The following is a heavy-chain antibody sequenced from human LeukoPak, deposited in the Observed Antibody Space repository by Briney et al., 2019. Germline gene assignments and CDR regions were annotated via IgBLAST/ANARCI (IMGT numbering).Heavy chain of an antibody. CDR3: AKGLKYYYDSSPSPGMY. V-gene: IGHV3-23*01. Sequence: GGSLRLSCAASGFTFSSSAMSWVRQAPGKGLEWVSTISGGAINTYYADSVKGRFTISRDNSKNTLYLQMNSLRAEDTAVYYCAKGLKYYYDSSPSPGMYWGQGTLVTVSS. J-gene: IGHJ4*02. D-gene: IGHD3-22*01. CDR1: GFTFSSSA. CDR2: ISGGAINT.